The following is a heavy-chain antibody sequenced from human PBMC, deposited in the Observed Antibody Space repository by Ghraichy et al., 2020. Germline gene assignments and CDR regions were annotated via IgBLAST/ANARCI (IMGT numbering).Heavy chain of an antibody. CDR1: GFTVSSNY. CDR3: ASRTRDILTGYYKRNYYYYGMDV. Sequence: GGSLRLSCAASGFTVSSNYMSWVRQAPGKGLEWVLVIYSGGSTYYADSVKGRFTISRDNSKNTLYLQMNSLRAEDTAVYYCASRTRDILTGYYKRNYYYYGMDVWVQGTTVTVSS. D-gene: IGHD3-9*01. CDR2: IYSGGST. V-gene: IGHV3-66*01. J-gene: IGHJ6*02.